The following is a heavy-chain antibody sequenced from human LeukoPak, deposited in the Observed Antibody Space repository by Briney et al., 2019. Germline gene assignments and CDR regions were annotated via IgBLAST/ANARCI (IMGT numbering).Heavy chain of an antibody. CDR2: IKEDGSQK. Sequence: GGSLRLSCEASGFTFSSYWMSWVRQAPGKGLEWVANIKEDGSQKYYVDSVKGRFTVSRDNARGSLYLQMNSLRGEDTAIYYCARRATVTYHGMDVWGQRTTVTVSS. CDR1: GFTFSSYW. D-gene: IGHD4-17*01. V-gene: IGHV3-7*02. CDR3: ARRATVTYHGMDV. J-gene: IGHJ6*02.